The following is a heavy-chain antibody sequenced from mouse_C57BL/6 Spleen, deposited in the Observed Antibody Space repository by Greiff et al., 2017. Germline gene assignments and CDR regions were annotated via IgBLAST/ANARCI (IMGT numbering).Heavy chain of an antibody. CDR3: ARNYGNYVEPWFAY. D-gene: IGHD2-1*01. CDR1: GYAFSSSW. CDR2: IYPGDGDT. J-gene: IGHJ3*01. Sequence: QVQLKESGPELVKPGASVKISCKASGYAFSSSWMNWVKQRPGKGLEWIGRIYPGDGDTNYNGKFKGKATLTADKSSSTAYLQLSSLTSEDSAVYFCARNYGNYVEPWFAYWGQGTLVTVSA. V-gene: IGHV1-82*01.